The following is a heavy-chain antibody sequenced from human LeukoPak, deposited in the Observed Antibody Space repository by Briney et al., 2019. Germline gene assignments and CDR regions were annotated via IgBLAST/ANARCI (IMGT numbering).Heavy chain of an antibody. CDR1: GFTFSSYA. CDR3: ARDRADGYSSSWYWSSDDAFDI. D-gene: IGHD6-13*01. CDR2: ISYDGSNK. V-gene: IGHV3-30*04. J-gene: IGHJ3*02. Sequence: PGGSLRLSCAASGFTFSSYAMHWVRQAPGKGLEWVAVISYDGSNKNYADSVKGRFTISRDNSKNTLYLQMNSLRAEDTAVYYCARDRADGYSSSWYWSSDDAFDIWGQGTMVTVSS.